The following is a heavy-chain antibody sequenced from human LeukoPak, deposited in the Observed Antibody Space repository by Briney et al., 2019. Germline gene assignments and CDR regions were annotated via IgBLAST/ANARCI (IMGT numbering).Heavy chain of an antibody. V-gene: IGHV3-23*01. CDR2: ISGNGGNT. Sequence: PGGSLRLSCAASGFTFSSYAMSWVRQTPGKGLGWVSGISGNGGNTYYADSVKGRFTIYRDNSKNTLFLQMNSLSAEDPALYYCAKMPVSYSSGWSNFDYWGQGTLVTVSS. CDR1: GFTFSSYA. D-gene: IGHD6-19*01. CDR3: AKMPVSYSSGWSNFDY. J-gene: IGHJ4*02.